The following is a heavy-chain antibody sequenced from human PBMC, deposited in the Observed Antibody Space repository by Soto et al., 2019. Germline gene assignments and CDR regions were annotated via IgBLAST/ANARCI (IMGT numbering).Heavy chain of an antibody. CDR1: GGTFSSYA. D-gene: IGHD2-8*01. CDR2: IIPIFGTA. J-gene: IGHJ4*02. Sequence: QVQLVQSGAEVKKPGSSVKVSCKASGGTFSSYAISWVRQAPGQGLEWMGGIIPIFGTANYAQKFQGRVTITADESTSTAYMELSSLRSEDTAVYYCARELGYCTNGVCSTRKYYFDYWGQGTLVTVSS. V-gene: IGHV1-69*01. CDR3: ARELGYCTNGVCSTRKYYFDY.